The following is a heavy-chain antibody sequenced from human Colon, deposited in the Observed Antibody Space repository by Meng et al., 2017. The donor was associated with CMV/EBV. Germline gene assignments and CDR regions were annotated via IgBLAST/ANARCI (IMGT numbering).Heavy chain of an antibody. Sequence: QVQLQQWVAGLFNPSEPLSLTCALYGGSFSPYYWSWIRQSPGKGLEWIAEIDHTGSTNYNPSLKSRVAISIDTSNSHFSLNLTSATAADTAVYYCARGGGTPIRGVLPFDFWGQGTLVTVSS. V-gene: IGHV4-34*01. CDR2: IDHTGST. J-gene: IGHJ4*02. CDR3: ARGGGTPIRGVLPFDF. CDR1: GGSFSPYY. D-gene: IGHD3-10*01.